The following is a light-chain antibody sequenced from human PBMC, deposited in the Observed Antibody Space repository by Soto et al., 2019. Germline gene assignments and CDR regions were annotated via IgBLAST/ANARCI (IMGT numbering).Light chain of an antibody. V-gene: IGKV3-11*01. CDR1: QSVSSY. CDR3: QERRRWPPST. J-gene: IGKJ5*01. CDR2: DAS. Sequence: CRVSQSVSSYLAWYQQKPGQAPRLLIYDASNRATGIPARFSGSGSGTDSTHTGRRLEHAGFAVYHCQERRRWPPSTVGQGTRLEIK.